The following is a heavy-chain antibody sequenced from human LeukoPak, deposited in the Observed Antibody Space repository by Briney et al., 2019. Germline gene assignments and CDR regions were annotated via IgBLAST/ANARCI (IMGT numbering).Heavy chain of an antibody. CDR2: IYNSGST. D-gene: IGHD2-21*01. CDR3: ARRGGAGRSFDY. CDR1: GAPVNSGGSY. V-gene: IGHV4-61*08. J-gene: IGHJ4*02. Sequence: SETLSLTCTVSGAPVNSGGSYWSWIRLPPGKGLEWIGNIYNSGSTNYNPSLKSRVTISVDTSKNQLSLKVTSVTAADTAVYYCARRGGAGRSFDYWGQGTLVTVSS.